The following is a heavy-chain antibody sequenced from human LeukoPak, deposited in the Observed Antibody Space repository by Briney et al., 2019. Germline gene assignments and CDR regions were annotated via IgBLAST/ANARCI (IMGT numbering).Heavy chain of an antibody. CDR1: GFTFDDYA. D-gene: IGHD5-12*01. CDR2: ISWNSGNI. J-gene: IGHJ4*02. Sequence: QPGGSLRLSCAASGFTFDDYAMHWVRQVPGKGLEWVSCISWNSGNIGYADSVKGRFTISRDNAKNSLYLQMNSLRAEDTALYYCAKDMTSGYSGYDLDYWGQGTLVTVSS. CDR3: AKDMTSGYSGYDLDY. V-gene: IGHV3-9*01.